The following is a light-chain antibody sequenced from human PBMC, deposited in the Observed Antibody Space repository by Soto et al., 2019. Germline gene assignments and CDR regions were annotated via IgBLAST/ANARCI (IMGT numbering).Light chain of an antibody. Sequence: EIVMTQSPATLSVSPGEGVTLSCRASQSVSSNLAWYQQRPGQAPRLLIYGASTRATGMPARFSGSGSGTGFTLTISSLQSEDFAVYYCQQYNNWPPITFGQGTRLEIK. CDR2: GAS. CDR3: QQYNNWPPIT. CDR1: QSVSSN. V-gene: IGKV3-15*01. J-gene: IGKJ5*01.